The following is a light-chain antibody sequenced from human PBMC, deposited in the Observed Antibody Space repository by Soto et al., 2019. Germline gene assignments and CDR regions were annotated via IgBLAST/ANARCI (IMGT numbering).Light chain of an antibody. V-gene: IGLV2-23*02. Sequence: QSALTQPASVSGSPGQSITISCTGTNSDVGSYNLVSWYQQHPGKAPQLIIYEVRKWPSGVFNRFSGSKSGNTASLTISGLQAEDEADYYCCSYAGSNTPYVFGTGTKVTVL. CDR2: EVR. CDR3: CSYAGSNTPYV. J-gene: IGLJ1*01. CDR1: NSDVGSYNL.